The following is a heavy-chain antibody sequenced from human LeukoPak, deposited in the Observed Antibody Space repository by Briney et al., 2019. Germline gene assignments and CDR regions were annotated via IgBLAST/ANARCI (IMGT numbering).Heavy chain of an antibody. J-gene: IGHJ4*02. CDR2: ISSSGNTI. D-gene: IGHD3-9*01. CDR1: RFTFSNYE. CDR3: ARNGVTGYYFDY. Sequence: GGSLRLSCAASRFTFSNYEMHWVRQAPGKGLEWLSYISSSGNTIYYADSVKGRFTISRDNSKNSLYLQMNSLRAEDTAVYYCARNGVTGYYFDYWGQGTLVTVSS. V-gene: IGHV3-48*03.